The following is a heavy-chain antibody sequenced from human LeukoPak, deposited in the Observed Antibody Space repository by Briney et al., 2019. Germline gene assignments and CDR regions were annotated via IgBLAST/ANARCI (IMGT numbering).Heavy chain of an antibody. CDR2: IKFDGSYT. J-gene: IGHJ4*02. Sequence: GGSLRLSCAASGFTFTSYAMSWVRQAPGKGLVWVSRIKFDGSYTAYADSVKGRFTVSRDNARNTLSLQMNSLRAEDTAVYYCARSGYFHNWGQGTLVTVSS. V-gene: IGHV3-74*03. D-gene: IGHD6-19*01. CDR1: GFTFTSYA. CDR3: ARSGYFHN.